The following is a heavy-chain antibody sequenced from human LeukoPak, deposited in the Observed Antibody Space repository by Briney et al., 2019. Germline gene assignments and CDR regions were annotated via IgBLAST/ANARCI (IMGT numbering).Heavy chain of an antibody. CDR3: ARVTGYMIEDYFDY. J-gene: IGHJ4*02. CDR1: GGSISSSSYY. D-gene: IGHD3-22*01. CDR2: IYYSGST. Sequence: PSETLSLTCTVSGGSISSSSYYWGWIRQPPGKGLEWIGSIYYSGSTYYNPSLKSRVTISVDTSKNQFSLKLSSVTAADTAVYYCARVTGYMIEDYFDYWGQGTLVTVSS. V-gene: IGHV4-39*07.